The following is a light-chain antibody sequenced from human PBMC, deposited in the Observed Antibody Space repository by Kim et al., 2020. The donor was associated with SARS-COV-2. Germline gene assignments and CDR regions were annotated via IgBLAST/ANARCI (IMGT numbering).Light chain of an antibody. V-gene: IGLV1-44*01. J-gene: IGLJ3*02. CDR3: ATWDVTLNGWV. Sequence: GQRVTISCSGGSSNVGRHFVNWFQQLPGTAPKVFIYNDNMRPSGGPDRFSGSRSGTSASLAISELQSEDEADYYCATWDVTLNGWVFGGGTQLTVL. CDR2: NDN. CDR1: SSNVGRHF.